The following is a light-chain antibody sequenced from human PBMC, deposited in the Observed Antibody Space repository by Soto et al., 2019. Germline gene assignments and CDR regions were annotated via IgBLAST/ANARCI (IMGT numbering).Light chain of an antibody. CDR2: GAS. Sequence: EIVMTQSPATLSVSPGERATLSCRASQSVSSNLAWYQQKPGQAPRLLIYGASARATGIPARISGSGSGTEFTLTISSLQSEDFAVYYCQQYNQWYTFGQGTKLEI. CDR3: QQYNQWYT. V-gene: IGKV3-15*01. J-gene: IGKJ2*01. CDR1: QSVSSN.